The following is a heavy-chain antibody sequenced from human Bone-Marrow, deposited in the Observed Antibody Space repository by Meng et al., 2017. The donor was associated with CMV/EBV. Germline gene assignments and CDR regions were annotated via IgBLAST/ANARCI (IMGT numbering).Heavy chain of an antibody. J-gene: IGHJ5*02. CDR3: AKDPLEYTSASRGGWFDP. V-gene: IGHV3-74*01. CDR2: VNSDGSSK. D-gene: IGHD6-25*01. Sequence: GESLKISCAASGFTFSSYWMHWVRQAPGKGLVWVSRVNSDGSSKSYVDSVKGRFTISRDNSKNTLYLQMNSLRAEDTAVYYCAKDPLEYTSASRGGWFDPWGRGTLVTVSS. CDR1: GFTFSSYW.